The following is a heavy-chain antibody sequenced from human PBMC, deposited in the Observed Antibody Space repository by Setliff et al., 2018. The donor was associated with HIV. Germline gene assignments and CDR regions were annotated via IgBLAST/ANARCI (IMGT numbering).Heavy chain of an antibody. V-gene: IGHV3-30*04. D-gene: IGHD3-22*01. Sequence: GGSLRLSCAASGFTFSTSAMHWVRQAPGKGLEWVAVISYDGNIKYYADSVKGRFTISRDNSKTTLYVQMNSLRAEDTAVYYCAGDPTYYFDSSGPYDAFDIWGQGTMVTVSS. CDR2: ISYDGNIK. CDR1: GFTFSTSA. J-gene: IGHJ3*02. CDR3: AGDPTYYFDSSGPYDAFDI.